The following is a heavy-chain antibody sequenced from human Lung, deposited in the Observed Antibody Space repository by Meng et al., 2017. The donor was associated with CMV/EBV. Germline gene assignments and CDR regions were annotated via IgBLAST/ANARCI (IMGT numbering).Heavy chain of an antibody. D-gene: IGHD1-1*01. CDR2: MNPSGGTT. Sequence: ASGYSFSTYYLHWVRQAPGQGLEWMGIMNPSGGTTIYAQKFQDRITMTRDTSTSTLFLEMYGLTSEDTALYFCARGGPIGFWSHIFFWGQGALVTVSS. V-gene: IGHV1-46*01. J-gene: IGHJ4*02. CDR1: GYSFSTYY. CDR3: ARGGPIGFWSHIFF.